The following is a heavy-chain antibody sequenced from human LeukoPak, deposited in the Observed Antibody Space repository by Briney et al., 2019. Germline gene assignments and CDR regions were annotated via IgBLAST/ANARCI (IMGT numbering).Heavy chain of an antibody. J-gene: IGHJ6*03. CDR3: ARSIGAAVKYYYMDV. Sequence: PSETLSLTCTVSGGSISSSSYYWGWIRQPPGKGLEWIGSIYYSGSTYYNPSLKSRVTISVDTSKNQFSLKLSSVTAADTAVYYCARSIGAAVKYYYMDVWGKGTTVTVSS. CDR1: GGSISSSSYY. CDR2: IYYSGST. D-gene: IGHD6-13*01. V-gene: IGHV4-39*01.